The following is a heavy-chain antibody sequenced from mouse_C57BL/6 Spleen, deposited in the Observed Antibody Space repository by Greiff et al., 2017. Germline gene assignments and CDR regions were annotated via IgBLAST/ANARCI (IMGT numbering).Heavy chain of an antibody. V-gene: IGHV1-15*01. J-gene: IGHJ3*01. CDR3: TRENNWDEAWFAY. D-gene: IGHD4-1*01. CDR2: IDPETGGT. CDR1: GYTFTDYE. Sequence: QVQLQQSGAELVRPGASVTLSCKASGYTFTDYEMHWVKQTPVHGLEWIGAIDPETGGTAYNQKFKGKAILTADKSSSTAYMELRSLTSEDSAVYYCTRENNWDEAWFAYWGQGTLVTVSA.